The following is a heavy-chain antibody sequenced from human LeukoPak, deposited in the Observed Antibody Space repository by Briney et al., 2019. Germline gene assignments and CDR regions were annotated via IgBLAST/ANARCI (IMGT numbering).Heavy chain of an antibody. CDR2: IKGDGSQK. V-gene: IGHV3-7*03. Sequence: GGSLSLSCAASGFTFSSYSMNWVRQAPGKGLEWVAHIKGDGSQKYYVDSVKGRFTTSRDNAKTSLYLQMDSQRAEDTAVYYCARNRGWLQFDYWGQGTLVTVSS. D-gene: IGHD5-12*01. CDR1: GFTFSSYS. J-gene: IGHJ4*02. CDR3: ARNRGWLQFDY.